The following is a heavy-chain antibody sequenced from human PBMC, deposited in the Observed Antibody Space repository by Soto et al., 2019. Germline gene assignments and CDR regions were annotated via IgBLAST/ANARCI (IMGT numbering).Heavy chain of an antibody. V-gene: IGHV2-70*01. D-gene: IGHD4-4*01. Sequence: SGPTLVNPTQTLTLTCTFSGFSLSTSGMCVSWIRQPPGKALEWLALIDWDADKYYSTSLKTRLTISRDTSKNQVVLTMTNMDPVDTATYYCARISVNTPYYFYAMDVWGPGTTVTVSS. CDR1: GFSLSTSGMC. CDR3: ARISVNTPYYFYAMDV. J-gene: IGHJ6*02. CDR2: IDWDADK.